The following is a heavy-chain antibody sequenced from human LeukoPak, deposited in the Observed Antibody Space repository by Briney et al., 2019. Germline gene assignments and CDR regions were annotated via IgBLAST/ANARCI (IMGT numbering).Heavy chain of an antibody. CDR2: MNPNSGNT. V-gene: IGHV1-8*01. D-gene: IGHD1-26*01. Sequence: ASVKVSCKASGYTFTSYDINWVRQATGQGLEWMGWMNPNSGNTGYAQKFQGRVTMTRNTSISTAYMELSSLRSEDTAVYYCARASGSWGYYYYYGTDVWGQGTTVTVSS. J-gene: IGHJ6*02. CDR3: ARASGSWGYYYYYGTDV. CDR1: GYTFTSYD.